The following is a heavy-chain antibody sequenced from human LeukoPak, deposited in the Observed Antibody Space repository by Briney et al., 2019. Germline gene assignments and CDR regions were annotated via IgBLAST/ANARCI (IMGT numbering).Heavy chain of an antibody. CDR3: ARWVAVNSYYYMDV. V-gene: IGHV3-7*01. CDR2: IKQDGGVK. D-gene: IGHD6-19*01. CDR1: GFSFSNYW. Sequence: GGSLRLSCAASGFSFSNYWMTWVRQAPGKGLEWVASIKQDGGVKYYVESVKGRFTISRDNAKNSLYLQMDSLRAEDTAVYYCARWVAVNSYYYMDVWGTGTTATVSS. J-gene: IGHJ6*03.